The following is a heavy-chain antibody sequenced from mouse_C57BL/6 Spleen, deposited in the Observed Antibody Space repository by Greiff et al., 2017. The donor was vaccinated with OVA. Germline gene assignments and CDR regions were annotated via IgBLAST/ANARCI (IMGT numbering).Heavy chain of an antibody. CDR3: ASGSSYVGGYYAMDY. Sequence: VQLQQPGAELVKPGASVKMSCKASGYTFTSYWITWVKQRPGQGLEWIGDIYPGSGSTNYNEKFKSKATLTVDTSSSTAYMQLSSLTSEDSAVYYCASGSSYVGGYYAMDYWGQGTSVTVSS. D-gene: IGHD1-1*01. J-gene: IGHJ4*01. CDR1: GYTFTSYW. CDR2: IYPGSGST. V-gene: IGHV1-55*01.